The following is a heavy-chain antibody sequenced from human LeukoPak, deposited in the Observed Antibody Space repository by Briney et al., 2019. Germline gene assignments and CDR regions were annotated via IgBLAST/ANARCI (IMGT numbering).Heavy chain of an antibody. Sequence: GGSLRLSCTASGFTFSAYEMNWVRQAPGKGLEWVANIKQDGSEISSVDSVKGRFTVSRDNANNSLYLQMNNLRAEDTAVYYCARELRLILWGTQKGRFDPWGRGTLVTVSS. V-gene: IGHV3-7*05. J-gene: IGHJ5*02. CDR2: IKQDGSEI. CDR3: ARELRLILWGTQKGRFDP. CDR1: GFTFSAYE. D-gene: IGHD3-16*01.